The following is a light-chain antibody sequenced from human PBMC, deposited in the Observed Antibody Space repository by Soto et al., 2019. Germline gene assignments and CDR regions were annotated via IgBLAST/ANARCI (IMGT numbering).Light chain of an antibody. CDR3: QQYCGSPRVT. V-gene: IGKV3-20*01. CDR2: CAS. Sequence: EIVLTQSPGTLSLSPGERATLSCRASQSVSSNYLAWYQQKPGQAPRLLIYCASSRATGIPDRFSGSGSGTDFTLTISRLEPEDYAVEYCQQYCGSPRVTFGGGTKVEI. J-gene: IGKJ4*01. CDR1: QSVSSNY.